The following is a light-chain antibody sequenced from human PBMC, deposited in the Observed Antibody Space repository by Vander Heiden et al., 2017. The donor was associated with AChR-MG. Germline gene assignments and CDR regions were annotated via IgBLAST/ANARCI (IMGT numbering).Light chain of an antibody. CDR2: EGS. Sequence: QSALTQPASVSGSPGHSLTISCTGTSSDAGTYNLVSWYQQHPGKAPKLMIYEGSKRPSGVSNRFSGSKSGNTASLTISGLQAEDEADYYCCSYAGSSTFVVFGGGTKLTVL. CDR1: SSDAGTYNL. CDR3: CSYAGSSTFVV. J-gene: IGLJ2*01. V-gene: IGLV2-23*03.